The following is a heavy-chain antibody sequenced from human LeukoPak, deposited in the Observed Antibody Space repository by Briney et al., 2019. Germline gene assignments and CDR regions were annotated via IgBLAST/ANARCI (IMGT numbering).Heavy chain of an antibody. CDR3: AKAYGDRGDYYGMDV. D-gene: IGHD4-17*01. J-gene: IGHJ6*02. CDR1: GFTFSSYG. V-gene: IGHV3-30*18. CDR2: ISYDGSNK. Sequence: GGSLRLSCAASGFTFSSYGMHWVRQAPGRELAGVGVISYDGSNKYYADSVKDRLTISRDNSKNPLSLQMNSLRAEDTAVYYCAKAYGDRGDYYGMDVWGQGTTVTVSS.